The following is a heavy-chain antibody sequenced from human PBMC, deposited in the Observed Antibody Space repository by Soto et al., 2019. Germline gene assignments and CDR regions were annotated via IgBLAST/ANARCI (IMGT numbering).Heavy chain of an antibody. Sequence: ASVKVSCKASGGTFSSYAISWVRQAPGQGLEWMGGIIPLFGTANYAQKFQGRVTITAGESTSTAYMELSSLRSEDTAVYYCARNPKEYYFDYLGQGTLVIFSS. J-gene: IGHJ4*02. V-gene: IGHV1-69*13. CDR3: ARNPKEYYFDY. CDR2: IIPLFGTA. CDR1: GGTFSSYA.